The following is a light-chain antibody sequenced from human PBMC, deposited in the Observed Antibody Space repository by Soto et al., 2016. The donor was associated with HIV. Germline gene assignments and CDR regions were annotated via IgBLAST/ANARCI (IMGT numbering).Light chain of an antibody. J-gene: IGKJ1*01. CDR2: GAS. V-gene: IGKV1D-16*01. CDR3: QQYYNYPWT. Sequence: DIQMTQSPSSLSASVGDRVTITCRASQGITRSLAWYQQKPGKAPKLLIFGASNLQNGVPSRFRGSGSGTDFTLTISSLQSEDFATYFCQQYYNYPWTFGQGTKVEVK. CDR1: QGITRS.